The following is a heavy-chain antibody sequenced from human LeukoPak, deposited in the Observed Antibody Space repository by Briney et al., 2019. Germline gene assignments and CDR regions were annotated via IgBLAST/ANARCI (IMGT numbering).Heavy chain of an antibody. CDR3: AKDGGLHGDYVHFDY. J-gene: IGHJ4*02. CDR2: ISWNSVNI. V-gene: IGHV3-9*01. D-gene: IGHD4-17*01. Sequence: PGGSLRLSCEASGFTFDDYAMHWVRQAPGKGLEWVSSISWNSVNIHYADSVKGRFTISRDNARNSLYLQMKSLRPEDTALYYCAKDGGLHGDYVHFDYWGQGTLATVSS. CDR1: GFTFDDYA.